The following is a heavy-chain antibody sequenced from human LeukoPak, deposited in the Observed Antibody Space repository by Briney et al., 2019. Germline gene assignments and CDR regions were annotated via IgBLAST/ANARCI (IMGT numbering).Heavy chain of an antibody. V-gene: IGHV1-24*01. J-gene: IGHJ4*02. CDR2: FDPEDGET. CDR3: ATGILSAVVTKGDY. Sequence: ASVKVSCKVSGYTLTELSTHWVRQAPGKGLEWMGGFDPEDGETIYAQKFQGRVTMTEDTSTDTAYMELSSLRSEDTAVYYCATGILSAVVTKGDYWGQGTLVTVSS. CDR1: GYTLTELS. D-gene: IGHD4-23*01.